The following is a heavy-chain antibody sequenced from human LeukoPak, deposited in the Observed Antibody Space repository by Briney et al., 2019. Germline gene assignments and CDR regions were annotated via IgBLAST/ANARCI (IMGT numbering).Heavy chain of an antibody. V-gene: IGHV3-13*01. J-gene: IGHJ6*03. D-gene: IGHD5-18*01. CDR1: GFTFSSYD. Sequence: GGSLRLSCAASGFTFSSYDMHWVRQATGKGLEWVSAIGTAGDTYYPGSVKGRFTISRENAENSLYLQMNSLRAGDTAVYYCARGGDFGYSYGGYYYMDVWGKGTTVTVSS. CDR3: ARGGDFGYSYGGYYYMDV. CDR2: IGTAGDT.